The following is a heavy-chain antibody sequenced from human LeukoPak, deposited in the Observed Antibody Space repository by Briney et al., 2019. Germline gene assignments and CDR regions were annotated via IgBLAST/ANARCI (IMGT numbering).Heavy chain of an antibody. CDR2: ISISGSSI. Sequence: GGSLRLSCAASGFIFSDYSMNWVRQAPGKGLEWVASISISGSSIYYADSVKGRFTISRDNAKNSLYLQMNSLRVDDTAVYYCARDRRDIVVVVAAMRFDPWGQGTLVTVSS. CDR3: ARDRRDIVVVVAAMRFDP. V-gene: IGHV3-21*01. CDR1: GFIFSDYS. D-gene: IGHD2-15*01. J-gene: IGHJ5*02.